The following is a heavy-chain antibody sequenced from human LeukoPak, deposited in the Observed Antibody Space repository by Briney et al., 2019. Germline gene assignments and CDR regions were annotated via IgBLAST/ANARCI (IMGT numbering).Heavy chain of an antibody. CDR2: ISAYNGNT. D-gene: IGHD1-26*01. Sequence: ASVKVSCKASGYTFPSYGITWVRQAPGQGLEWMGWISAYNGNTNYAQKLQGRVTMTRDMSTSTVYMELSSLRSEDTAVYYCAREIGVGATNFYDAFDIWGQGTMVTVSS. CDR3: AREIGVGATNFYDAFDI. V-gene: IGHV1-18*01. CDR1: GYTFPSYG. J-gene: IGHJ3*02.